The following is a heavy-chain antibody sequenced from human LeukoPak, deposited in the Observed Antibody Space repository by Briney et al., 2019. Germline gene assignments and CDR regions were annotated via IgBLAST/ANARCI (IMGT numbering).Heavy chain of an antibody. CDR3: ARLPRDGYSY. D-gene: IGHD5-24*01. J-gene: IGHJ4*02. CDR1: GYTFTDYY. V-gene: IGHV1-2*02. CDR2: INPYSGDT. Sequence: ASVKVSCKASGYTFTDYYIHWVRQAPGQGLERMGWINPYSGDTHYAQEFRGRVTVTRDTSISTVYMDLRILRSDDTAVYYCARLPRDGYSYWGQGTLVTVST.